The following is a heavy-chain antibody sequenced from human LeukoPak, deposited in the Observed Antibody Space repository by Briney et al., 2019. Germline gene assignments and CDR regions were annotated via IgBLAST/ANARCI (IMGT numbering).Heavy chain of an antibody. CDR1: GFTLSSYW. V-gene: IGHV3-7*01. CDR2: IKQDGSEK. D-gene: IGHD4-17*01. Sequence: GRSLRLSCAASGFTLSSYWMSWVRQAPGKGPEWVANIKQDGSEKYYVDSVKGRFTISRDNAETSLHLQMNSLRAEDTAVYYCARGGNHGDYWYFDLWGRGTLVTVSS. J-gene: IGHJ2*01. CDR3: ARGGNHGDYWYFDL.